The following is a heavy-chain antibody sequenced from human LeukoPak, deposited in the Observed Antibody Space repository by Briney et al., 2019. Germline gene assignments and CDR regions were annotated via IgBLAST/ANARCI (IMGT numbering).Heavy chain of an antibody. J-gene: IGHJ6*04. V-gene: IGHV3-21*01. CDR2: ISSSSSYI. Sequence: GGSLRLSCAASGFTFSSYSMNWVRQAPGKGLEWVSSISSSSSYIYYADSVKGRFTISRDNAKNSLYLQMNSLRAEDTAVYYCAREVGSRRVLDVWGKGTTVTVSS. CDR3: AREVGSRRVLDV. D-gene: IGHD5-12*01. CDR1: GFTFSSYS.